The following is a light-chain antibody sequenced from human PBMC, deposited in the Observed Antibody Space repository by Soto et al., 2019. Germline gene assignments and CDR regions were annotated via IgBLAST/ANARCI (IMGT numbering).Light chain of an antibody. CDR1: QSVGTY. Sequence: EIVLTQSPGPLSLSPGERATLSCRASQSVGTYLAWYQQKPGQAPRLLIYGASSRATGIPARFSGSESGTEFTLTISSLQSEDFATYYCQQYYSYPITFGQGTRLGI. CDR3: QQYYSYPIT. J-gene: IGKJ5*01. V-gene: IGKV3-15*01. CDR2: GAS.